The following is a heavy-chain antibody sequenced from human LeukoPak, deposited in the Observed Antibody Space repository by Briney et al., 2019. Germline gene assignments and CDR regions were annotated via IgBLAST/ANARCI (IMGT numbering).Heavy chain of an antibody. CDR2: ISSSSSYT. CDR3: AKSAGRIVVNVDY. V-gene: IGHV3-11*03. Sequence: GGSLRLSCAASGFTFSDYYMSWIRQAPGKGLEWVSYISSSSSYTNYADSVKGRFTISRDNAKNSLYLQMNSLRAEDTAVYYCAKSAGRIVVNVDYWGQGTLVTVSS. J-gene: IGHJ4*02. CDR1: GFTFSDYY. D-gene: IGHD3-22*01.